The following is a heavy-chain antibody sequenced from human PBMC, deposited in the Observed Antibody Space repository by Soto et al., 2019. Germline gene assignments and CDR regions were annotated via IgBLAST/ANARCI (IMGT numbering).Heavy chain of an antibody. D-gene: IGHD2-21*01. J-gene: IGHJ4*02. CDR3: ARSLLQGDF. V-gene: IGHV4-34*01. CDR1: GGSFSGYY. Sequence: SETLSLTCSVYGGSFSGYYWSWIRQPPGKGLEWIGEINHSGSTNYNPSLKSRVTISVDTSKNQFSMELNSLGSDDTAVYFCARSLLQGDFWGQGTLVTVSS. CDR2: INHSGST.